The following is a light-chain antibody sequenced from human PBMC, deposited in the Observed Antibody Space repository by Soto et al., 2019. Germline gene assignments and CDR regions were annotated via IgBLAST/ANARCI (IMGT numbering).Light chain of an antibody. Sequence: EIVLTQSPGTLSLSPGERATLSCRASQSVSSSSLAWYQQNPGQAPRLLIYEASSRATGIPDRFSGSGSGTDFNLTITRLEPEDSAVYFCQQYTGPTTTFGQGTRLEIK. CDR1: QSVSSSS. CDR3: QQYTGPTTT. J-gene: IGKJ5*01. CDR2: EAS. V-gene: IGKV3-20*01.